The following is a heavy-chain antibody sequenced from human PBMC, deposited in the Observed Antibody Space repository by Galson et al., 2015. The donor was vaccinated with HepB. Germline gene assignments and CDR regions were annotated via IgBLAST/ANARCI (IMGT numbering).Heavy chain of an antibody. CDR1: GFTFRGYT. V-gene: IGHV3-30-3*01. J-gene: IGHJ3*01. CDR2: ISYDGSNR. CDR3: ARSYLMWQLVRDAFDF. D-gene: IGHD6-13*01. Sequence: SLRLSCAASGFTFRGYTLHWVRQAPGKGLEWVAVISYDGSNRYYADSVKGRFTISRDNSDNTLSLQMSSLRAEDTAVYYCARSYLMWQLVRDAFDFWGQGTVVTVSS.